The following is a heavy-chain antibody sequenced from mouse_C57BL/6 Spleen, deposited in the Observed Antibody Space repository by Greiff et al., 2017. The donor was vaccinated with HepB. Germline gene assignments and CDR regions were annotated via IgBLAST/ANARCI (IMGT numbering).Heavy chain of an antibody. CDR2: INPNNGGT. Sequence: EVQLQQSGPELVKPGASVKISCKASGYTFTDYYMNWVKQSHGKSLEWIGDINPNNGGTSYNQKFKGKATLTVDKSSSTAYMELRSLTSEDSAVYYCTRRLRRFYAIDYWGQGTSVTVSS. D-gene: IGHD2-4*01. V-gene: IGHV1-26*01. CDR1: GYTFTDYY. CDR3: TRRLRRFYAIDY. J-gene: IGHJ4*01.